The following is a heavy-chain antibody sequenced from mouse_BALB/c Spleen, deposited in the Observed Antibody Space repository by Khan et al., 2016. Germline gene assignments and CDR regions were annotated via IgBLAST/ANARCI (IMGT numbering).Heavy chain of an antibody. V-gene: IGHV9-3*02. CDR3: AGCGYDYAWFAY. CDR1: GYSFTNYG. D-gene: IGHD2-4*01. J-gene: IGHJ3*01. CDR2: IDTNTGEL. Sequence: QIQLVQPGPELKKPGETVKISCKASGYSFTNYGMNWVKQAPGKGLKWMGWIDTNTGELTYAEEFKGRFALYLATSAITASLQINNLTNDDTATYCCAGCGYDYAWFAYWGQGTLVTVSA.